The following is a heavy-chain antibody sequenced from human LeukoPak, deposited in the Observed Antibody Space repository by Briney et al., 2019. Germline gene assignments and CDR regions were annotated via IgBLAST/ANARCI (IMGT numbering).Heavy chain of an antibody. D-gene: IGHD3-10*01. Sequence: GGSLRLSCAASGFTFSSYGMHWVRQAPGKGLEWVAVIWYDGSNKYYADSVKGRFTISRDNSKNTLYLQMNSLRAEDTAVYYCARDRYGSGSYYYYYYYGMDVWGQGTTVTVSS. CDR2: IWYDGSNK. CDR3: ARDRYGSGSYYYYYYYGMDV. J-gene: IGHJ6*02. CDR1: GFTFSSYG. V-gene: IGHV3-30*19.